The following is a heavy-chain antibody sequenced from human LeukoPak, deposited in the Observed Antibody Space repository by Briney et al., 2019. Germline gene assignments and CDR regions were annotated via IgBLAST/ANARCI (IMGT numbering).Heavy chain of an antibody. CDR1: GFTVSSNY. D-gene: IGHD2-15*01. CDR3: AREDMLDY. CDR2: IYSGGST. J-gene: IGHJ4*02. Sequence: GGSLRLSCAASGFTVSSNYMSWVRQAPGKGLEWVSVIYSGGSTYYADSVKGRFTISRDDSKNTLSLQMNSLRAEDTAVYYCAREDMLDYWGQGTLVTVSS. V-gene: IGHV3-53*05.